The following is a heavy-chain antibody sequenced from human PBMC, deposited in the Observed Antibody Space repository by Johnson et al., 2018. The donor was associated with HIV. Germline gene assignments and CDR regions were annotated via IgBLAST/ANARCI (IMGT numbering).Heavy chain of an antibody. D-gene: IGHD1-26*01. Sequence: VQLVESGGGVVQPGGSLRLSCAASGFTFSTYWMSWVRQAPGKGLEWVGRINSKTDGGTTDYAAPVKGRFTISRDDSKNTLYLQMNSLKTEATAVSYCARVGVRIVGPTRADAVEIWGQGTMVTVSS. CDR3: ARVGVRIVGPTRADAVEI. CDR2: INSKTDGGTT. J-gene: IGHJ3*02. CDR1: GFTFSTYW. V-gene: IGHV3-15*01.